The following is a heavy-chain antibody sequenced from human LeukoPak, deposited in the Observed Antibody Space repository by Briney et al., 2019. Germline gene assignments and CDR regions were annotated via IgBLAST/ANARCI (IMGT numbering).Heavy chain of an antibody. CDR1: GFTFSSYG. D-gene: IGHD3-16*01. V-gene: IGHV3-30*18. J-gene: IGHJ2*01. Sequence: RGSLRLSCAASGFTFSSYGMHWVRQAPGKGLEWVAVISYDGSNKYYADSVKGRFTISRDNSRNTLFLQMNSLRAEDTAVYHCAKKGGTGWYFDLWGRGTLVTVSS. CDR3: AKKGGTGWYFDL. CDR2: ISYDGSNK.